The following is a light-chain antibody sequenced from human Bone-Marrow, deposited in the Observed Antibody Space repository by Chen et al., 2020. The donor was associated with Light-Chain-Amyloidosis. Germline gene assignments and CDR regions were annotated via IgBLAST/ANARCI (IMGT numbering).Light chain of an antibody. J-gene: IGKJ2*01. CDR2: DAS. Sequence: EIVLTQSPATLSLSPVERATLSCRASQGVSSYLAWYQQKPGQAPRLLIYDASNRATGIPARFSGSGSGTDFTLTISSLEPEDFAVYYCQQRSNWPTTFGQGTKLEIK. CDR3: QQRSNWPTT. V-gene: IGKV3-11*01. CDR1: QGVSSY.